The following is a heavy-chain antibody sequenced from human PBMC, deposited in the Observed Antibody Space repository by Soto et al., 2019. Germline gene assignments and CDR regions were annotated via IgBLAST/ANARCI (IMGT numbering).Heavy chain of an antibody. CDR3: ARDRISFCSSTSCPLVYYGLDV. D-gene: IGHD2-2*01. V-gene: IGHV3-33*01. Sequence: GGSLRLSCEASGFNFKNYGMHWVRQAPGKGLQWVAVIWHDGSKEYYTDSVKGRFTISRDNPKNTLSLLLNSLTSEDTAVYYCARDRISFCSSTSCPLVYYGLDVWGQGTTVTVSS. J-gene: IGHJ6*02. CDR2: IWHDGSKE. CDR1: GFNFKNYG.